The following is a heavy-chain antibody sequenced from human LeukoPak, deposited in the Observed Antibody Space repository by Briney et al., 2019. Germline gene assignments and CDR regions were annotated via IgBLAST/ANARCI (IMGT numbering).Heavy chain of an antibody. J-gene: IGHJ4*02. CDR2: MNPNRGNT. CDR3: ARDSSSGSYYPLDY. V-gene: IGHV1-8*01. Sequence: ASVKVSCKASGYTFTSYDINWVRQAPGQGLEWMGWMNPNRGNTGYAQKFQGRVTMTRNTSTSTAYMELSSLRSEDTAVYYCARDSSSGSYYPLDYWGQGTLVTVSS. CDR1: GYTFTSYD. D-gene: IGHD1-26*01.